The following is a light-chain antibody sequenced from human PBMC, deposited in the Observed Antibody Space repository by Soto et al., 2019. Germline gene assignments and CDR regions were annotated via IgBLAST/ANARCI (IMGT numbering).Light chain of an antibody. CDR3: QKYHSAPRT. CDR1: QSISSY. CDR2: AAS. J-gene: IGKJ1*01. Sequence: DIQMTQSPSSVSSSVGDRVTITCRASQSISSYLNWHQQKPGKAPKLLIYAASSLQSGVPSRFSGSGSGTDFTLTISSLQPEDIATYYCQKYHSAPRTFGQGTKVDI. V-gene: IGKV1-39*01.